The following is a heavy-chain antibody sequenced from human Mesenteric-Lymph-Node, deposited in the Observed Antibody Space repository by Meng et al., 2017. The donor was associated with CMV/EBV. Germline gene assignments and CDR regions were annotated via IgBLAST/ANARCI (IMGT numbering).Heavy chain of an antibody. CDR1: GFPFRKYS. V-gene: IGHV3-21*01. CDR3: VRDSNCWSSGMDV. CDR2: ISSSSTYI. Sequence: GESLKISCAASGFPFRKYSMNWVRQAPGKGLEWVSSISSSSTYIYYADSVKGRFTISSDNTRNSLYQQKNNLRAEDTAAYYCVRDSNCWSSGMDVWGQGTTVTVSS. J-gene: IGHJ6*02. D-gene: IGHD2-2*01.